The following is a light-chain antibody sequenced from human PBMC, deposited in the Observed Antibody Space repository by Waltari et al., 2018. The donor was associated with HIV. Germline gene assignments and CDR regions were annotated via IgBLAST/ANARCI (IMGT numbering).Light chain of an antibody. V-gene: IGLV1-47*01. Sequence: QSVLTQPPSASGTPGQRVTISCSGSRSNIGSNYVYWYQQLPGTAPKLLIYRNNERPSGGPARFSGSKSCTSASLAISGLRSEDEADYYCAAWDDTLSGPDFGTGTKVTVL. CDR3: AAWDDTLSGPD. CDR1: RSNIGSNY. CDR2: RNN. J-gene: IGLJ1*01.